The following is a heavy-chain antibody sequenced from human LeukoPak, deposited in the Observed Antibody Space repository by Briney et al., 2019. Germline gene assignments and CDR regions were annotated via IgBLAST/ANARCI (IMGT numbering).Heavy chain of an antibody. CDR1: GFNFNYYA. CDR3: ARHDSFIPY. D-gene: IGHD5-18*01. Sequence: GGSLRLSCAASGFNFNYYAMSWVRQAPGKGLEWVSGISDNEGRAYYADSVKGRFTISRDRTKNTVYLQMHNLRADDTAVYFCARHDSFIPYWGQGTLVTVSS. V-gene: IGHV3-23*01. J-gene: IGHJ4*02. CDR2: ISDNEGRA.